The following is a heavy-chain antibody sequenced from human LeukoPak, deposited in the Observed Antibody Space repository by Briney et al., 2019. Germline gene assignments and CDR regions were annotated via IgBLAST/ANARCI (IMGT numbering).Heavy chain of an antibody. CDR3: AGTGPYYFEY. Sequence: PSETLSLTCTVSGGSISSYYWSWIRQPPGKGLEWIGYIYYSGSTNYNPSLRSRVTISVDTSKNQFSLKLSSVTAADTAVYYCAGTGPYYFEYWGQGTLVTVSS. CDR2: IYYSGST. J-gene: IGHJ4*02. V-gene: IGHV4-59*01. CDR1: GGSISSYY.